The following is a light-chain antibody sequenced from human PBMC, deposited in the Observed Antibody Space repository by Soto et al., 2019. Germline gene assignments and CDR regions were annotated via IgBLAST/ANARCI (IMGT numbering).Light chain of an antibody. J-gene: IGKJ5*01. CDR2: VAS. CDR1: QGISNY. CDR3: QNYNSAPIT. Sequence: DIQMTQSPSSLSASVGDRFTSACRASQGISNYLAWYQQKPGQVPKLLIYVASTLQSGVPSRFSGRGSGTDFSLSISSLQPEDVATYYCQNYNSAPITFGQGTRLEIK. V-gene: IGKV1-27*01.